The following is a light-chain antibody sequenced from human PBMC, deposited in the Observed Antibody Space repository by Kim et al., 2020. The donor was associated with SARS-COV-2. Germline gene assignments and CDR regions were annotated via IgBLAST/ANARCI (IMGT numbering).Light chain of an antibody. CDR3: HQRFNWPLT. V-gene: IGKV3-11*01. Sequence: EIVLTQSPGTLSLSPGERATLSCRASQSVSRYLAWYQHKPGQAPRLLIYDSSDRVAGTPARFSGSRSGTDFTLTISSLEPEDFAVYYCHQRFNWPLTFGGGTKLEI. CDR2: DSS. J-gene: IGKJ4*01. CDR1: QSVSRY.